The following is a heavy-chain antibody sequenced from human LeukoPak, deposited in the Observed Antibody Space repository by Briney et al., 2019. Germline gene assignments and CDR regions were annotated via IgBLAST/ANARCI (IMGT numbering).Heavy chain of an antibody. CDR1: GFTFSSYS. V-gene: IGHV3-74*01. D-gene: IGHD6-19*01. CDR3: ARRSGIAVAGAFDY. J-gene: IGHJ4*02. CDR2: IQTDGSST. Sequence: QPGGSLRLSCEASGFTFSSYSMNWVRQAPGKGLVWVSRIQTDGSSTNYADSVKGRFTISRDDAKNTLYLQMNSLRAEDTAVYYCARRSGIAVAGAFDYWGQGTLVTVSS.